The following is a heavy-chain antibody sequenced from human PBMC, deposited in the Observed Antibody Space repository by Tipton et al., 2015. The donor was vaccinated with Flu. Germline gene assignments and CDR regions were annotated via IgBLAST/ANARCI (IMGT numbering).Heavy chain of an antibody. J-gene: IGHJ6*02. V-gene: IGHV3-53*01. Sequence: SLRLSCAASGFTVSSTYMSWVRQAPGKGLNWVSIIYSGGSTYYADSVKGRFTISGDNSKNTLYLQMNSLRAEDTAVYYCARESSGYYSGVGYYGMDVWGQGTTVTVSS. CDR2: IYSGGST. D-gene: IGHD3-22*01. CDR3: ARESSGYYSGVGYYGMDV. CDR1: GFTVSSTY.